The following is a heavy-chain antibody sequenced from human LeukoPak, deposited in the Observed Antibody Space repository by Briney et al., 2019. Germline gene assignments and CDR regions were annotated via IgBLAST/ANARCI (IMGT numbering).Heavy chain of an antibody. J-gene: IGHJ5*02. CDR2: ISGSGGST. V-gene: IGHV3-23*01. Sequence: GASLRLSCAASGFTFSSYAMSWVRQAPGKGLEWVSAISGSGGSTHYADSVKGRFTISRDNSKNTLYLQMNSLRAEDTAVYYCAKVNLNYDILTGYYWNWFDPWGQGTLVTVSS. D-gene: IGHD3-9*01. CDR3: AKVNLNYDILTGYYWNWFDP. CDR1: GFTFSSYA.